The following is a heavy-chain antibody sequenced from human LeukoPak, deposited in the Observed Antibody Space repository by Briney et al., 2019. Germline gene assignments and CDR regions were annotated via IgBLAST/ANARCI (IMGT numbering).Heavy chain of an antibody. CDR2: ISGSGGRT. D-gene: IGHD3-10*01. Sequence: GKSLRLSCAASGFTFSSYAMSWVRQAPGKGLEWVSDISGSGGRTNYADSVKGRFTISRDNSKNTLYLQMNSLRAEDTAVYYCAKDPYGSGSYLFDYWGQGTLVTVSS. CDR3: AKDPYGSGSYLFDY. J-gene: IGHJ4*02. V-gene: IGHV3-23*01. CDR1: GFTFSSYA.